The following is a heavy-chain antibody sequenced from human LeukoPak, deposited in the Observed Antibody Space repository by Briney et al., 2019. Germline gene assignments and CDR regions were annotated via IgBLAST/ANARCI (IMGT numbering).Heavy chain of an antibody. V-gene: IGHV4-61*01. CDR2: IYYSGNT. CDR3: ARGGHYIWGNYREFAY. J-gene: IGHJ4*02. Sequence: PSETLSLTCTVSDGSVTNGTYYWSWIRQPPGKQLEWIGYIYYSGNTDYNPSLKSRVTISVDTSKNQFSLKLSSVTAADTAVYYCARGGHYIWGNYREFAYWGQGTLVAVSS. D-gene: IGHD3-16*02. CDR1: DGSVTNGTYY.